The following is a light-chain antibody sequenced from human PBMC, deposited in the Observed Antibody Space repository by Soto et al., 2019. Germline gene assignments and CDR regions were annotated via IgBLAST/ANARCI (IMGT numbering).Light chain of an antibody. CDR2: GAS. CDR1: QSVSSN. V-gene: IGKV3-15*01. Sequence: EIVMTQSPSTLSVSPGAMATLSCRASQSVSSNLAWYQQKPGQAPRLLIYGASTRATGIPARFSGSGSGTEFTLTISSLQSEDFAVYYCQQYNNWPPSITFGQGTRLEIK. CDR3: QQYNNWPPSIT. J-gene: IGKJ5*01.